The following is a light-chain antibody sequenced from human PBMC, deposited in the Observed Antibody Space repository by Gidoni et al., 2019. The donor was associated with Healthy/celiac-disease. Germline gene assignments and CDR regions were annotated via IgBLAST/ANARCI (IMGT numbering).Light chain of an antibody. J-gene: IGKJ2*01. CDR3: QQRSNWPLYT. CDR2: DAS. CDR1: QSVSSY. V-gene: IGKV3-11*01. Sequence: VSSQSPATLSFSPGERATLSSRASQSVSSYLAWYQQTPGQAHRLLIYDASNRATGIPARFSGSRSGTDVTLTIISREPEDDAVNYCQQRSNWPLYTFGQXTKLEIK.